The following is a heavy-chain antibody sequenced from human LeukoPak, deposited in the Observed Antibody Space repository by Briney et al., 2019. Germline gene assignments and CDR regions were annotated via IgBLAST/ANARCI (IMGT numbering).Heavy chain of an antibody. D-gene: IGHD6-6*01. CDR3: ARSPASYSSSIRDYYYMDV. J-gene: IGHJ6*03. CDR1: GGSISSYY. Sequence: SETLSLTCTVSGGSISSYYWSWIRQPPGKGLEWIGYIYYSGSTNHNPSLKSRVTISVDTSKNQFSLKLSSVTAADTAVYYCARSPASYSSSIRDYYYMDVWGKGTTVTVSS. CDR2: IYYSGST. V-gene: IGHV4-59*01.